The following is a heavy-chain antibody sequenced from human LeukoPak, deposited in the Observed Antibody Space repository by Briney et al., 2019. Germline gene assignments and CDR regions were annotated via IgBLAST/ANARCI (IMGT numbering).Heavy chain of an antibody. CDR2: INQDGSEK. CDR3: ARGSGRYYIY. Sequence: PGGSLRLSCEASGFTFSTYWVTWVRQAPGKGLEWVANINQDGSEKYYVDSVKGRFTISRDNAKNSLYLQMNGLRAEDTAVYYCARGSGRYYIYWGQGTLVTVSS. J-gene: IGHJ4*02. CDR1: GFTFSTYW. V-gene: IGHV3-7*01. D-gene: IGHD3-10*01.